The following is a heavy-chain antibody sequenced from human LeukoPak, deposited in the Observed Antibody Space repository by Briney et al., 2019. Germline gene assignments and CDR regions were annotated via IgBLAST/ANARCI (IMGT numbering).Heavy chain of an antibody. CDR3: ARGGTMVRGVIIRQFDY. D-gene: IGHD3-10*01. CDR2: IYHSGST. Sequence: PSETLSLTYAVSGGPISSGGYSWSWIRQPPGKGLEWIGYIYHSGSTYYNPSLKSQVTISVDRSKNQFSLKLSSVTAADTAVYYCARGGTMVRGVIIRQFDYWGQGTLVTVSS. J-gene: IGHJ4*02. V-gene: IGHV4-30-2*01. CDR1: GGPISSGGYS.